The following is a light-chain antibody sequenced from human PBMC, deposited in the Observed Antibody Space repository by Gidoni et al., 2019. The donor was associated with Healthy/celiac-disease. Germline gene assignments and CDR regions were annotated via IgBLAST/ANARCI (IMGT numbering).Light chain of an antibody. J-gene: IGKJ1*01. CDR3: QQYDNLPSWT. CDR2: DAS. V-gene: IGKV1-33*01. Sequence: DIHMTPSPSSLSASVGDRVTITCQASQDISNYLNWYQQKPGKAPKLLIYDASNLETGVPSRFSGSGSGTDFTFTISSLQPEDIATYYCQQYDNLPSWTFGQGTKVEIK. CDR1: QDISNY.